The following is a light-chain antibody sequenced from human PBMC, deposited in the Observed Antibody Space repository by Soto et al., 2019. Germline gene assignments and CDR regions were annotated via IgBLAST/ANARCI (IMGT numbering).Light chain of an antibody. V-gene: IGKV3-15*01. CDR1: QSVSSS. J-gene: IGKJ2*01. Sequence: EIVMTQSPATLSVSPGERATLSCRASQSVSSSLAWYQQKPGQAPRLLIYGASTRATGIPARFSGSGSGTEFTLTISSLQSEDFAVYYCQHYNNWPPKHTFGQGTKLEI. CDR3: QHYNNWPPKHT. CDR2: GAS.